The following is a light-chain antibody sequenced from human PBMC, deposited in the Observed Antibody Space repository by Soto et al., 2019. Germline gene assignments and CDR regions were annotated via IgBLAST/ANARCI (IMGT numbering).Light chain of an antibody. Sequence: DIQMTQSPSSLSASVGDRVTITCQASQDVSNYLSWYQQKPGKAPKLLIYAESNLETGVPLRFSGSGSGTHFTFTISSLQPEDIATYYCQQYDNLPFTFGGGSNVEIK. V-gene: IGKV1-33*01. CDR1: QDVSNY. J-gene: IGKJ4*01. CDR3: QQYDNLPFT. CDR2: AES.